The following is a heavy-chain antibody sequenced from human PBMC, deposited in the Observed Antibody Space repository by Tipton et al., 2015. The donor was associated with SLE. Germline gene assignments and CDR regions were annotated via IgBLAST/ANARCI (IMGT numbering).Heavy chain of an antibody. J-gene: IGHJ6*02. CDR2: SDHTGNT. D-gene: IGHD3-9*01. CDR1: GGSFRGYY. Sequence: TLSLTCAVYGGSFRGYYWTWIRQSPNKGLEWIGESDHTGNTNYNPSLKSRVTISVDTSKNQFSLRLNSVTAADTAVYYCARGSPGRSEGHYKDYHYGIDVWGQGTTVTVSS. CDR3: ARGSPGRSEGHYKDYHYGIDV. V-gene: IGHV4-34*01.